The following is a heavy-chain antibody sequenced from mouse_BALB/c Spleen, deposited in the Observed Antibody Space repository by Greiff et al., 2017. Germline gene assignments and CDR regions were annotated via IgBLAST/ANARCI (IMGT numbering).Heavy chain of an antibody. Sequence: QVQLQHPGAELVKPGASVKLSCKASGYTFTSYYMYWVKQRPGQGLEWIGGINPSNGGTNFNEKFKSKATLTVDKSSSTAYMQLSSLTSEDSAVYYCTRGDWDRFAYWGQGTLVTVSA. CDR1: GYTFTSYY. D-gene: IGHD4-1*01. J-gene: IGHJ3*01. CDR3: TRGDWDRFAY. V-gene: IGHV1S81*02. CDR2: INPSNGGT.